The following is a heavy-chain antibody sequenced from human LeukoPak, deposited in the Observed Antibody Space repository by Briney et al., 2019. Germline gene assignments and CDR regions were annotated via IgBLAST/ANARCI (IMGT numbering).Heavy chain of an antibody. CDR3: ARRPRRWFGEQHFDY. V-gene: IGHV4-4*02. J-gene: IGHJ4*02. D-gene: IGHD3-10*01. Sequence: YLSGSTNYNPSLRSRVTISVDKSKNQFSLKLSSVSAADTAVYYCARRPRRWFGEQHFDYWGQGTLVTVSS. CDR2: YLSGST.